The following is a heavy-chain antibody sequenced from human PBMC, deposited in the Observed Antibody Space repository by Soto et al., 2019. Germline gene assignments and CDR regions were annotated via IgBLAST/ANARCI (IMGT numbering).Heavy chain of an antibody. Sequence: PSETLSLTCAVYGGSFSGYYWSWIRQPPGKGLEWIGEINHSGSTNYNPSLKSRVTISVDTSKNQFSLKLSSVTAADTAVYYCARGRVYDILTGYYIPFDYWGQRTLVTVSS. J-gene: IGHJ4*02. V-gene: IGHV4-34*01. CDR1: GGSFSGYY. D-gene: IGHD3-9*01. CDR3: ARGRVYDILTGYYIPFDY. CDR2: INHSGST.